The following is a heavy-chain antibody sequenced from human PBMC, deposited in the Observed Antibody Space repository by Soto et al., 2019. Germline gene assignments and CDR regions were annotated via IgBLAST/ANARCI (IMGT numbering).Heavy chain of an antibody. V-gene: IGHV1-69*13. CDR2: IIPIFGTA. CDR3: ARDITNALYYYESSGPKTLYGMDV. J-gene: IGHJ6*02. D-gene: IGHD3-22*01. Sequence: ASVKVSCKASGGTFSSYAISWVRQAPGQGLEWMGGIIPIFGTANYAQKFQGRVTITADESTSTAYMELSSLRSEDTAVYCCARDITNALYYYESSGPKTLYGMDVWGQGTTVTVSS. CDR1: GGTFSSYA.